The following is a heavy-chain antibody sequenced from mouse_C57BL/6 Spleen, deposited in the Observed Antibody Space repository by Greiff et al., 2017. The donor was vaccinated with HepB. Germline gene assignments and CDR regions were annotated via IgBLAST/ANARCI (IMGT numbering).Heavy chain of an antibody. Sequence: EVQVVESGGGLVKPGGSLKLSCAASGFTFSDYGMHWVRQAPEKGLEWVAYISSGSSTIYYADTVKGRFTISRDNAKNTLFLQMTSLRSEDTAMYYCARGFYYYGKGAMDYWGQGTSVTVSS. CDR1: GFTFSDYG. J-gene: IGHJ4*01. D-gene: IGHD1-1*01. CDR3: ARGFYYYGKGAMDY. V-gene: IGHV5-17*01. CDR2: ISSGSSTI.